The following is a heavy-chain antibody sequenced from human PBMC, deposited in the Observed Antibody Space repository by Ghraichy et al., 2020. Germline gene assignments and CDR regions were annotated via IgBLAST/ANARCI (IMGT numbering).Heavy chain of an antibody. CDR1: GFTFSDQSSGYN. J-gene: IGHJ3*01. CDR2: ISSSSGTI. V-gene: IGHV3-48*02. D-gene: IGHD4-17*01. CDR3: ATDYAAYVGANNFDG. Sequence: ETLSLTCAASGFTFSDQSSGYNMHWVRQAPGKGLEWISYISSSSGTIYYADSVKGRFTVSRDNAKSSLYLQMNSLRDEDTAVYYCATDYAAYVGANNFDGWGQGTTVTVSS.